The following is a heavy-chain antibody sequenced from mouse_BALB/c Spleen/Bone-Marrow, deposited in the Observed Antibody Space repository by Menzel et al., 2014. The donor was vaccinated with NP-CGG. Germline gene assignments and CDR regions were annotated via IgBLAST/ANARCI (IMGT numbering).Heavy chain of an antibody. CDR2: IHPNYDST. J-gene: IGHJ4*01. CDR3: ARGEGYAMDY. V-gene: IGHV1-18*01. CDR1: GYTFTDYN. Sequence: VQLQQPGAELVKPGASVKISCKASGYTFTDYNMDWVKQSHGKSLEWIGDIHPNYDSTSYNQKFKGKATLTVDKSSSTAYMELRSLTSEDTAVYYCARGEGYAMDYWGQGTSVTVSS.